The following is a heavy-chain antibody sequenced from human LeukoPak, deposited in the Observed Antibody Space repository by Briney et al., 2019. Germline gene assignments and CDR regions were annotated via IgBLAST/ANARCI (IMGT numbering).Heavy chain of an antibody. CDR1: GGSINSYY. CDR2: IYYSGST. D-gene: IGHD2-2*01. Sequence: PSETLSLTCTVSGGSINSYYWSWIRQPPGKGLEWIGYIYYSGSTNYNPSLKSRVTISVDTSKNQFSLKLSSVTAADTAVYYCAVVPAASGGFGFDPWGQGKLVTVSS. J-gene: IGHJ5*02. CDR3: AVVPAASGGFGFDP. V-gene: IGHV4-59*01.